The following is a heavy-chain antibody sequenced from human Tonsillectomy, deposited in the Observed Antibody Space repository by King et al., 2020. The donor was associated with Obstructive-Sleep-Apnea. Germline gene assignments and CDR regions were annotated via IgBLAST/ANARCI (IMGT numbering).Heavy chain of an antibody. V-gene: IGHV1-18*01. J-gene: IGHJ4*02. CDR3: ARPLCGGDCYSDGYFFDY. CDR2: ISPYNVNT. Sequence: QLVQSGAEVKKPGASVKVSCKASGYTFTSHGISWVRQAPGQGLEWMGWISPYNVNTKYAQKLQGRVTMTTDTSTSTAYMELRSLTSDDTAVYYCARPLCGGDCYSDGYFFDYWGQGTLVTVSS. D-gene: IGHD2-21*02. CDR1: GYTFTSHG.